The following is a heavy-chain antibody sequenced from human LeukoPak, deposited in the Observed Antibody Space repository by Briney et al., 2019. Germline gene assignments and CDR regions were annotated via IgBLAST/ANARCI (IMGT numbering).Heavy chain of an antibody. CDR1: GFTFSDYY. CDR2: ISSSGSTI. J-gene: IGHJ4*02. CDR3: ARVGDYGDFLDY. D-gene: IGHD4-17*01. Sequence: GGSLRLSCAASGFTFSDYYMSWIRQAPGKGLEWVSYISSSGSTIYYADSVKDRFTISRDNAKNSLYLQMNSPRAEDTAVYYCARVGDYGDFLDYWGQGTLVTVSS. V-gene: IGHV3-11*01.